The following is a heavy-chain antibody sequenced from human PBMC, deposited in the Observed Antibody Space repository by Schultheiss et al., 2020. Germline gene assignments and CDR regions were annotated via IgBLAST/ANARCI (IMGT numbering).Heavy chain of an antibody. Sequence: ASVKVSCKASGYTFTSYYMHWVRQAPGQGLEWMGIINPSGGSTSYAQKFQGRVTMTRDTSTSTVYMELSSLRSEDTAVYYCASSPLYGSGSYYHLDYWGQGTTVTVSA. V-gene: IGHV1-46*01. CDR1: GYTFTSYY. CDR3: ASSPLYGSGSYYHLDY. CDR2: INPSGGST. D-gene: IGHD3-10*01. J-gene: IGHJ4*03.